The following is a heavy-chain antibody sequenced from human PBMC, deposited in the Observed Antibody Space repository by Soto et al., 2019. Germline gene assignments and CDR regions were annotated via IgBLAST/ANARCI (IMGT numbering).Heavy chain of an antibody. CDR3: ARLSGYDTLSGILYYYMDV. Sequence: ASVKVSCKASGYTFTSYGISWVRQAPGQGLEWMGWISAYNGNTNYAQKLQGRVTMTTDTSTSTAYMELRSLRSDDTAVYYCARLSGYDTLSGILYYYMDVWGKGTTVTVSS. V-gene: IGHV1-18*01. CDR1: GYTFTSYG. CDR2: ISAYNGNT. J-gene: IGHJ6*03. D-gene: IGHD5-12*01.